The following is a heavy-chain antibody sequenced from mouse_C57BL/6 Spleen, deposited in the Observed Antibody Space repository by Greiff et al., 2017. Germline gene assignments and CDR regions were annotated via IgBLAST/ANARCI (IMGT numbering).Heavy chain of an antibody. V-gene: IGHV5-6*01. CDR2: ISSGGSYT. D-gene: IGHD1-1*01. CDR1: GFTFSSYG. Sequence: EVNVVESGGELVKPGGSLKLSCAASGFTFSSYGMSWVRQTPDKRLEWVATISSGGSYTYYPDSVKGRFTISRDNAKNTLYLQMSSLKSEDTAMYYCASTLTTVVATNYAMGYWGQGTSVTVAS. CDR3: ASTLTTVVATNYAMGY. J-gene: IGHJ4*01.